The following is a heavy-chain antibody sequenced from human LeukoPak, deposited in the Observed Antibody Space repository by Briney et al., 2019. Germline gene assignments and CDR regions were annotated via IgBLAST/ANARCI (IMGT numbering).Heavy chain of an antibody. J-gene: IGHJ3*02. CDR1: GFTFSSYS. CDR2: ISSSSSYI. Sequence: GGPLRLSCAASGFTFSSYSMNWVRQAPGKGLEWVSSISSSSSYIYYADSVKGRFTISRDNAKNSLYLQMHSLRAEDTAVYYCARDPDLTGYSILDAFDIWGQGTMVTVSS. D-gene: IGHD3-9*01. CDR3: ARDPDLTGYSILDAFDI. V-gene: IGHV3-21*01.